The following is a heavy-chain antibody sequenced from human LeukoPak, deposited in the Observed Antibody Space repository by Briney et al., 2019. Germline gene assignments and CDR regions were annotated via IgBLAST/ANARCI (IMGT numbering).Heavy chain of an antibody. CDR3: ARSRRNIVVVPAPDY. D-gene: IGHD2-2*01. CDR1: GFTFSSYS. Sequence: TGGSLRLSCAASGFTFSSYSMNWVRQAPGKGLEWVSSISSSSSYIYYADSVKGRFTISRDNAKNSLYLQMNSLRAEDTAVYYCARSRRNIVVVPAPDYWGQGTLVTVSS. J-gene: IGHJ4*02. V-gene: IGHV3-21*01. CDR2: ISSSSSYI.